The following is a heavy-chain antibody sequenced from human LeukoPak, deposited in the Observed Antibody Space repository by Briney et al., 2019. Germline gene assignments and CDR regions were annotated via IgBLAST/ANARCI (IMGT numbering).Heavy chain of an antibody. CDR3: ARMVRGVIIQNWFDP. J-gene: IGHJ5*02. D-gene: IGHD3-10*01. V-gene: IGHV1-18*01. CDR1: GYTFTSYG. Sequence: GASVKVSCKASGYTFTSYGISWVRQAPGQGLEWMGWISAYNGNTNYAQKLQGRVTMTTDTSTSTAYMELRSLRSDDTAVYYCARMVRGVIIQNWFDPWGQGTLVTVSS. CDR2: ISAYNGNT.